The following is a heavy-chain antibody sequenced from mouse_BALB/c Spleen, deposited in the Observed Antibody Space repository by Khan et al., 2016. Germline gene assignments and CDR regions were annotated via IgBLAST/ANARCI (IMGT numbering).Heavy chain of an antibody. J-gene: IGHJ3*01. CDR3: ARHYDYGGGFAY. D-gene: IGHD2-4*01. Sequence: EVKLLESGGGLVQPGGSLKLSCAASGFESSRYWMSWVRQAPGKGLEWIGEINPDSSTINYTPSLKDKFIISRDNAKNTLYLQMSKVRSEETALYYWARHYDYGGGFAYWGQGTLVTVSA. CDR2: INPDSSTI. CDR1: GFESSRYW. V-gene: IGHV4-1*02.